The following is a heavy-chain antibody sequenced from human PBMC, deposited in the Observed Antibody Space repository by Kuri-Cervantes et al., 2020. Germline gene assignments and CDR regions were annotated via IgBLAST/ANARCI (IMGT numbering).Heavy chain of an antibody. J-gene: IGHJ4*02. CDR3: ATSLHGDYAEIDY. CDR1: GGSFSGYY. D-gene: IGHD4-17*01. CDR2: INHSGST. Sequence: SQTLSLTCAVYGGSFSGYYWSWIRQPPGKGLEWIGEINHSGSTNYNPSLKSRVTISVDTSKNQFSLKLSSVTAADTAVYYCATSLHGDYAEIDYWGQGTLVTVSS. V-gene: IGHV4-34*01.